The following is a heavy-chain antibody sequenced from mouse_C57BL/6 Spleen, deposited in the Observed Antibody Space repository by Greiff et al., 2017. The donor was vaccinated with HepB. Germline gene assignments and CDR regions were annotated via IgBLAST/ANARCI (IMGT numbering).Heavy chain of an antibody. D-gene: IGHD4-1*01. CDR2: ISNLAYSI. Sequence: EVQVVESGGGLVQPGGSLKLSCAASGFTFSDYGMAWVRQAPRKGPEWVAFISNLAYSIYYADTVTGRFTISRENAKNTLYLEMSSLRSEDTAMYYCARQGLGPSYWYFDVWGTGTTVTVSS. CDR3: ARQGLGPSYWYFDV. V-gene: IGHV5-15*01. J-gene: IGHJ1*03. CDR1: GFTFSDYG.